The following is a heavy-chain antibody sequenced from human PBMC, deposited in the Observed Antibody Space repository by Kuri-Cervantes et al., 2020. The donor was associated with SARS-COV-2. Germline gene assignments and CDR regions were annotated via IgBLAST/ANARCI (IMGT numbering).Heavy chain of an antibody. D-gene: IGHD6-13*01. J-gene: IGHJ5*02. V-gene: IGHV3-74*01. Sequence: GESLKISCAASGFTFSSYWMHWVRQAPGKGLVWVSRINSDGSSTSYADSVKGRFTISRDNAKNTLYLQMNSLRAEDTAVYYCAIIAAAGGWGFDPWGRGTLVTVSS. CDR3: AIIAAAGGWGFDP. CDR1: GFTFSSYW. CDR2: INSDGSST.